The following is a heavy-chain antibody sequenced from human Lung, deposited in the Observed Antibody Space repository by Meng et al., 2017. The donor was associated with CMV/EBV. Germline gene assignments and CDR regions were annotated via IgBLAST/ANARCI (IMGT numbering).Heavy chain of an antibody. CDR1: GYTFTNYG. Sequence: SGSEVRGAGVSLKVACKASGYTFTNYGITWERQAPGQGLEWMGCINAYNGDTNYAQTLQGRVTMTTDTSTSTAYMGLRSLRSDDTAVYYCARVEVGITSVDYWGQGTLVTVSS. CDR2: INAYNGDT. CDR3: ARVEVGITSVDY. D-gene: IGHD1-26*01. V-gene: IGHV1-18*01. J-gene: IGHJ4*02.